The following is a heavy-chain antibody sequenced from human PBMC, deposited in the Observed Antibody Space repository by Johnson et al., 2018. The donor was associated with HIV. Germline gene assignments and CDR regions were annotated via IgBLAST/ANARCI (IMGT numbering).Heavy chain of an antibody. CDR2: INSDGSST. D-gene: IGHD3-22*01. CDR1: GFTFSSYW. CDR3: ARAAAPYYYDSSGGGGFDI. J-gene: IGHJ3*02. Sequence: EVQLVESGGGLVQPGGSLRLSCAASGFTFSSYWMHWVRQAPGKGLVWVSRINSDGSSTSYADSVKGRFTISRDNAKNTLYVQMNSLRAEDTAGYYCARAAAPYYYDSSGGGGFDIWGQGTMVTVSS. V-gene: IGHV3-74*01.